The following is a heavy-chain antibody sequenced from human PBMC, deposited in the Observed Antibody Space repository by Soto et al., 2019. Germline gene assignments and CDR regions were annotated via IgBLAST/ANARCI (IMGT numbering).Heavy chain of an antibody. V-gene: IGHV3-15*01. CDR3: TTDPQMVRGVIIKSFPDY. J-gene: IGHJ4*02. D-gene: IGHD3-10*01. CDR2: IKSKTDGGTT. Sequence: PGGSLRLSCAASGFTFSNAWVSWVRQAPGKGLEWVGRIKSKTDGGTTDYAAPVKGRFTISRDDSKNTLYLQMNSLKTEDTAVYYCTTDPQMVRGVIIKSFPDYWGQGTLVTVSS. CDR1: GFTFSNAW.